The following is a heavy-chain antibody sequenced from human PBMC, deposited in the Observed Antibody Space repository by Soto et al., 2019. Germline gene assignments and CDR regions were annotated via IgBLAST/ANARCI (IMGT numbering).Heavy chain of an antibody. V-gene: IGHV4-59*01. CDR3: ARAVAGYWYFDL. J-gene: IGHJ2*01. CDR1: GGSISSYY. D-gene: IGHD6-19*01. Sequence: SETLSLTCTVSGGSISSYYWSWIRQPPGKGLEWIGYIYYSGSTNYNPSLKSRVTISVDTSKNQFSLKLSSVTAADTAVYYCARAVAGYWYFDLWGRGTLVTVSS. CDR2: IYYSGST.